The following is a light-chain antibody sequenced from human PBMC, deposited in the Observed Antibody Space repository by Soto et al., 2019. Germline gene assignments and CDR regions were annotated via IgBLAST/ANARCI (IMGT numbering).Light chain of an antibody. Sequence: QSVLTQPASVSGSPGQSITISCTGTSSDVGTYNLVSWYQQHPAKAPKLMIYEGSKRPSGVSNRFSGSKSGYTASLTISGXQAAXXADXYCCSYAGSGTSVLFGGGTKLTVL. CDR1: SSDVGTYNL. CDR2: EGS. J-gene: IGLJ3*02. CDR3: CSYAGSGTSVL. V-gene: IGLV2-23*01.